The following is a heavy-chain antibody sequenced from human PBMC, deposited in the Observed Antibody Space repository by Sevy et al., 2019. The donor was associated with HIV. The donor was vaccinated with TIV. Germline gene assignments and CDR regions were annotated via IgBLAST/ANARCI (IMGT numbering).Heavy chain of an antibody. CDR2: IWYDGSNK. CDR1: GFTFSSYG. V-gene: IGHV3-33*01. Sequence: GGSLRLSCAASGFTFSSYGMHWVRQAPGKGLEWVAVIWYDGSNKCYADSVKGRFTISRDNSKNTLYLQMNSLRAEDTAVYYCARGGSDSYYYYYYMDVWGKGTTVTVSS. J-gene: IGHJ6*03. CDR3: ARGGSDSYYYYYYMDV. D-gene: IGHD5-18*01.